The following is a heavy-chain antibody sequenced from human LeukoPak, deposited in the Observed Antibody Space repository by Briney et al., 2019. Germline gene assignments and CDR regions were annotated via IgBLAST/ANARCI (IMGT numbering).Heavy chain of an antibody. CDR2: VKSDGSEK. V-gene: IGHV3-7*03. D-gene: IGHD6-13*01. CDR1: GFSFSGYW. CDR3: ARDLPSSRAAGTFDY. J-gene: IGHJ4*02. Sequence: GGSLRLSCAASGFSFSGYWMTWVRQAPGKGLEWVANVKSDGSEKYYVDSVKGRFTISRDNAKNSLYLQMNSLRAEDTAVYYCARDLPSSRAAGTFDYWGQGTLVTVSS.